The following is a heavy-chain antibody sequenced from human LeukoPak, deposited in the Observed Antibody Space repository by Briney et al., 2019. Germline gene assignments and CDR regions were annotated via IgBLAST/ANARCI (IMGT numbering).Heavy chain of an antibody. J-gene: IGHJ4*02. Sequence: ASVKVSCKVSGYTLTELSMHWVRQAPGQGLEWMGWINPNSGGTNYAQKFQDRVTMTRDTSISTAYMELSRLRSDDTAVYYCISEGYWGQGSLVTVSS. CDR2: INPNSGGT. CDR1: GYTLTELS. CDR3: ISEGY. V-gene: IGHV1-2*02.